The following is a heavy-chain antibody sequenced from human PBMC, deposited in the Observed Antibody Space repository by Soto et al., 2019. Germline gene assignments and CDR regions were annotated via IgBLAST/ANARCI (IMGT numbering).Heavy chain of an antibody. CDR2: IYYSGST. CDR3: ARHEHAPTWFDP. Sequence: PSETLSLTCTVSGGSISSSSYYWGWIRQPPGKGLEWIGSIYYSGSTYYNPSLKSRVTISVDTSKNQFSLKLSSVTAADTAVYYCARHEHAPTWFDPWGQGTLVTVSS. V-gene: IGHV4-39*01. J-gene: IGHJ5*02. CDR1: GGSISSSSYY.